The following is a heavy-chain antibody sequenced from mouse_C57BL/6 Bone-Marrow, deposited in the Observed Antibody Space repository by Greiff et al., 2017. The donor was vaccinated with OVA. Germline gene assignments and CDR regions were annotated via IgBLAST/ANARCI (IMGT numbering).Heavy chain of an antibody. CDR3: ARGAYYDYDGFAY. D-gene: IGHD2-4*01. CDR1: GFTFSDYG. CDR2: ISSGSRTI. V-gene: IGHV5-17*01. J-gene: IGHJ3*01. Sequence: EVKLMESGGGLVKPGGSLKLSCAASGFTFSDYGMHWVRQAPEKGLEWVAYISSGSRTIYYADTVKGRFTISRDNATNTLFLQMTSLRSEDTAMDDGARGAYYDYDGFAYWGQGTLVTVSA.